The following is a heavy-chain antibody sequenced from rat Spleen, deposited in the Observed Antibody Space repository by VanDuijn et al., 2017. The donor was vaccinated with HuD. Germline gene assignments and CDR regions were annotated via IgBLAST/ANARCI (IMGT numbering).Heavy chain of an antibody. D-gene: IGHD1-1*01. CDR3: ASPGTTYYYGWYFDF. V-gene: IGHV5-17*01. CDR2: IIYDGSST. J-gene: IGHJ1*01. Sequence: EVQLVESGGGLVQPGRSLKFSCAASGFSFGDYAMAWVRQAPKKGLEWVATIIYDGSSTYYRDSVKGRFTISRDNAKSTLYLQMDSLRSEDTATYYCASPGTTYYYGWYFDFWGPGTMVTVSS. CDR1: GFSFGDYA.